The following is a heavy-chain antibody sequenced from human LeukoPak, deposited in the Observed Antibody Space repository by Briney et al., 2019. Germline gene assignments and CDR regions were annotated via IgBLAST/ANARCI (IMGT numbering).Heavy chain of an antibody. V-gene: IGHV3-66*01. Sequence: GGSLRLSCAASGVTVGNNYMNWVRQAPGKGLEWVSLIYSGGSTHYADSVKGRFTISRDNSKNTLYLQMNNLRVDDTAVYYCARDPPAVAANTYGWGQGTLVTVSS. CDR1: GVTVGNNY. D-gene: IGHD6-6*01. J-gene: IGHJ4*02. CDR3: ARDPPAVAANTYG. CDR2: IYSGGST.